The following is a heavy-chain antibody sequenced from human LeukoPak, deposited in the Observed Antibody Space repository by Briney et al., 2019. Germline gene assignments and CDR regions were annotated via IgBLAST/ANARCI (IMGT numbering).Heavy chain of an antibody. CDR2: INHSGST. V-gene: IGHV4-31*03. CDR1: GGSISSGGYY. J-gene: IGHJ4*02. D-gene: IGHD5-18*01. CDR3: ARADTAMADFDY. Sequence: PSETLSLTCTVSGGSISSGGYYWSWIRQHPGKGLEWIGEINHSGSTNYNPSLKSRVTISVDTSKNQFSLKLSPVTAADTAVYYCARADTAMADFDYWGQGTLVTVSS.